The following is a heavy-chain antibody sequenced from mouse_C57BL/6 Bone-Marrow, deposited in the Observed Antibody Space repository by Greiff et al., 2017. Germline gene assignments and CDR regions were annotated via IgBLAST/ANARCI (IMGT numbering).Heavy chain of an antibody. CDR1: GIDFSRYW. Sequence: VQLQQSGGGLVQPGGSLKLSCAASGIDFSRYWMSWVRRAPGKGLEWIGEINPDSSTINYAPSLKDKFIISRDNAKNTLYLQMSKVRSEDTALYYCARYGNLGYYAMDYWGQGTSVTVSS. CDR2: INPDSSTI. CDR3: ARYGNLGYYAMDY. D-gene: IGHD2-1*01. J-gene: IGHJ4*01. V-gene: IGHV4-1*01.